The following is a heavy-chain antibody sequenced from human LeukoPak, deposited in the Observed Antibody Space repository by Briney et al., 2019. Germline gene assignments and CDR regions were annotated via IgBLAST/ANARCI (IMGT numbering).Heavy chain of an antibody. CDR3: ARGFHRYSYDSGAYSVY. V-gene: IGHV3-53*01. CDR2: IYSGGGT. CDR1: GFTVSSNY. J-gene: IGHJ4*02. Sequence: PGGSLRLSCAASGFTVSSNYMTWVRQAPGKGLEWVSVIYSGGGTYYADSVKGRFTISRDNFKNTLYLQMNSLRAEDTAVYYCARGFHRYSYDSGAYSVYWGQGTLVTVSS. D-gene: IGHD3-22*01.